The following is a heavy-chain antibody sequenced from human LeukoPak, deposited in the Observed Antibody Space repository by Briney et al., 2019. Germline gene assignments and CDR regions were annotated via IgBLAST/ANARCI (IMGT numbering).Heavy chain of an antibody. CDR3: ASGTYYYDSSGYPPLDY. V-gene: IGHV1-69*04. Sequence: ASVKVSCKASGGTFSSYAISLVRQAPGQGLEWMGRIIPILGIANYAQKFQGRVTMTRDTSTSTVYMELSSLRSEDTAVYYCASGTYYYDSSGYPPLDYWGQGTLVTVSS. CDR2: IIPILGIA. CDR1: GGTFSSYA. J-gene: IGHJ4*02. D-gene: IGHD3-22*01.